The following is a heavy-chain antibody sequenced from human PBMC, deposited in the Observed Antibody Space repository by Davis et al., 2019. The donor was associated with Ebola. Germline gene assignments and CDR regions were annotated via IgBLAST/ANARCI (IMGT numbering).Heavy chain of an antibody. D-gene: IGHD2-2*03. CDR1: GGSISRSY. J-gene: IGHJ6*04. Sequence: SETLSLTCTVSGGSISRSYWSWIRQPPGKGLELIGYIYYSGSTSYNPSLKSRVTISLDTSENQFSLRLSSVTAADTAVYYCASHLPGYCSSTSCSPSDYYYGMDVWGKGTTVTVSS. CDR3: ASHLPGYCSSTSCSPSDYYYGMDV. CDR2: IYYSGST. V-gene: IGHV4-59*01.